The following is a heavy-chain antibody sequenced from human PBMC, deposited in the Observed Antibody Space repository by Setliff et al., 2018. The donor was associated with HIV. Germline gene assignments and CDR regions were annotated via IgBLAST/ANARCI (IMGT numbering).Heavy chain of an antibody. Sequence: LSLTCAVYTESLTRYDWAWIRQSPEKGLEWIGEIDDNGNAYYNPSLKLRVTISVDRSKNQFSLKLNSVTAADTAVYYCARVRLELRQYWFDSWGQGSPVTVSS. V-gene: IGHV4-34*01. CDR2: IDDNGNA. J-gene: IGHJ5*01. CDR3: ARVRLELRQYWFDS. CDR1: TESLTRYD. D-gene: IGHD1-7*01.